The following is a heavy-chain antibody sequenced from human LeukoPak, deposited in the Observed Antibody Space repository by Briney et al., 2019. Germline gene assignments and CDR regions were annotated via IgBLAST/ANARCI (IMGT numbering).Heavy chain of an antibody. Sequence: SVKVSCKASGGTFSSYAISWVRQAPGQGLEWIGRIIPIFGTANYAQKFQGRVTITTDESTSTAYMELSSLRSEDTAVYYCASQVPVGRERPYYYDSSGAHFDYWGQGTLVTVSS. CDR1: GGTFSSYA. J-gene: IGHJ4*02. CDR3: ASQVPVGRERPYYYDSSGAHFDY. CDR2: IIPIFGTA. D-gene: IGHD3-22*01. V-gene: IGHV1-69*05.